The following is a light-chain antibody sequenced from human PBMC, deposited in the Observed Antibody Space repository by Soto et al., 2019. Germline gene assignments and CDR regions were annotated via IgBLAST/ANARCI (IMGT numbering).Light chain of an antibody. CDR3: SSYASSSHLV. CDR1: SSDVGGYNY. V-gene: IGLV2-14*01. CDR2: EVS. Sequence: QYALTQPASVSGSPGQSITISCTGTSSDVGGYNYVSWYQHHPGKGPKLMIYEVSDRPSWVSDRFSGSKSGNTASLTISGLQAEDEAHYYCSSYASSSHLVFGGGTKRTVL. J-gene: IGLJ3*02.